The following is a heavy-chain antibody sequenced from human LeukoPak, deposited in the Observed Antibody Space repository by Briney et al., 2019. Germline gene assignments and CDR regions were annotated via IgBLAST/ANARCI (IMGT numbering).Heavy chain of an antibody. Sequence: ASVKASCKASGYTFTSYGISWVRQAPGQGLEWMGWISACNGNTNYAQKLQGRVTMTTDTSTSTAYMKLRSLRSDDTAVYYCARDGGIIVVVPAVDYWGQGTLVTVSS. CDR1: GYTFTSYG. CDR3: ARDGGIIVVVPAVDY. J-gene: IGHJ4*02. CDR2: ISACNGNT. V-gene: IGHV1-18*04. D-gene: IGHD2-2*01.